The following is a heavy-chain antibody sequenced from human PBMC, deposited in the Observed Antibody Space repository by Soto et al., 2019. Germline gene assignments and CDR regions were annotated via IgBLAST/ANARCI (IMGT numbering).Heavy chain of an antibody. CDR2: INSDGSIT. Sequence: GWSLRLSCAASGFTFSNYWMHLVRQVSGKALEWVSYINSDGSITRYADSVKGRFTISRDNAKNTLFLQANSLRAEDTAVYYCTRGRYCTDDSCYNSRFEPWGKGTLVTVSS. D-gene: IGHD2-8*01. V-gene: IGHV3-74*01. CDR1: GFTFSNYW. J-gene: IGHJ5*02. CDR3: TRGRYCTDDSCYNSRFEP.